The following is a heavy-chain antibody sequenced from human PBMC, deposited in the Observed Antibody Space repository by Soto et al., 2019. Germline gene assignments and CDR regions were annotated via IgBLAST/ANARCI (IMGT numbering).Heavy chain of an antibody. D-gene: IGHD6-19*01. CDR2: INAGNGNT. CDR1: GYTFTSYA. CDR3: ARDWTKALAVAGTNEY. V-gene: IGHV1-3*01. Sequence: ASVKVSCKASGYTFTSYAMHWVRQSPGQRLEWMGWINAGNGNTKYSQKFQGRVTITRDTSASTAYMELSSLRSEDTAVYYCARDWTKALAVAGTNEYWGQGTLVTVSS. J-gene: IGHJ4*02.